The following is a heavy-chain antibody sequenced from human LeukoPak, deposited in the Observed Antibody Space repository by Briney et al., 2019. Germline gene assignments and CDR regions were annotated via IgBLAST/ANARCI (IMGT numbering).Heavy chain of an antibody. CDR2: ISGSGGNT. CDR3: AKDRNYYGSGRGEDY. Sequence: GGSLRLSCAASGFTFSNYAISWVRQAPGKGLEWVSSISGSGGNTYYADSVKARFTVSRDNSKNTLSLQMNSLRAEDTAVYYCAKDRNYYGSGRGEDYWGQGALVTVSA. CDR1: GFTFSNYA. D-gene: IGHD3-10*01. V-gene: IGHV3-23*01. J-gene: IGHJ4*02.